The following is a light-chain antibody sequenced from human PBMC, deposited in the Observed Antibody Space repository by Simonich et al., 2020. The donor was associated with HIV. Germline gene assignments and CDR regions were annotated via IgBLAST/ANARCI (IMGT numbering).Light chain of an antibody. V-gene: IGKV3-15*01. CDR3: QQYNNWPPRP. J-gene: IGKJ2*01. CDR1: QSVSSN. CDR2: GAS. Sequence: EIVMTQSPATLSVSPGERVPLSCRASQSVSSNLALYQQKPGQAPRLLIYGASTRATGIPARFTGSGSGTEFTLTISSLQSEDFAVYYCQQYNNWPPRPFGQGTKLEIK.